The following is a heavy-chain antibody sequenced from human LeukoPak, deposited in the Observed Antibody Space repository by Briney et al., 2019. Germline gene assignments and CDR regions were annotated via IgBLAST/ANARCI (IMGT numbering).Heavy chain of an antibody. V-gene: IGHV4-59*01. Sequence: PSETLSPTCTVSGGSISSYYWSWIRQPPGKGLEWIGYIYYSGSTNYNPSLKSRVTISVDTSKNQFSLKLSSVTAADTAVYYCARGTDFWSGYYTINWFDPWGQGTLVTVSS. D-gene: IGHD3-3*01. CDR1: GGSISSYY. CDR2: IYYSGST. CDR3: ARGTDFWSGYYTINWFDP. J-gene: IGHJ5*02.